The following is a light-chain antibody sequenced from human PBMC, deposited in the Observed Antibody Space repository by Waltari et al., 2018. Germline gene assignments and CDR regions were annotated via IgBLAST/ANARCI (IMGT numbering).Light chain of an antibody. CDR1: QSISKW. CDR3: QQYNSYSLLS. J-gene: IGKJ4*01. CDR2: KAS. Sequence: DIQMTQSPSTLSASVGDRVIFSCRASQSISKWLAWYQQKPGKAPKLLIYKASTLESGGPTRFSGSGSGTEFTPTISSLQPEDFSTYYCQQYNSYSLLSFGGGTKVEIK. V-gene: IGKV1-5*03.